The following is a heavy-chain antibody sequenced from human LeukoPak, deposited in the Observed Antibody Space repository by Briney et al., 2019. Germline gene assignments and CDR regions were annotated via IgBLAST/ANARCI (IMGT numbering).Heavy chain of an antibody. V-gene: IGHV3-48*01. J-gene: IGHJ3*02. CDR2: ISSSSSTI. D-gene: IGHD3-3*01. Sequence: GGSQRLSCAASGFTFSSYSMNWVRQAPGKGLEWVSYISSSSSTIYYADSVKGRFTISRDNAKNSLYLQMNSLRAEDTAVYYCARANTPYYDFWSGYRHDAFDIWGQGTMVTVSS. CDR3: ARANTPYYDFWSGYRHDAFDI. CDR1: GFTFSSYS.